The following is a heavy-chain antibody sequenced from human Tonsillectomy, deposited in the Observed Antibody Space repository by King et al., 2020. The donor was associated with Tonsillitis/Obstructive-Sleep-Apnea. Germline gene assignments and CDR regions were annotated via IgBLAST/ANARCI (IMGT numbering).Heavy chain of an antibody. CDR3: ARDGEVEQQGVYYFDY. CDR2: ISYDGSNK. D-gene: IGHD6-13*01. CDR1: GFTFSSYA. V-gene: IGHV3-30*04. Sequence: VQLVESGGGVVQPGRSLRLSCAASGFTFSSYAMHWVRQAPGKGLEWVALISYDGSNKYYADSVKGRFTISRDNSKNTLYLQMNSLRAEDTAVYYCARDGEVEQQGVYYFDYWGQGTLVTVSS. J-gene: IGHJ4*02.